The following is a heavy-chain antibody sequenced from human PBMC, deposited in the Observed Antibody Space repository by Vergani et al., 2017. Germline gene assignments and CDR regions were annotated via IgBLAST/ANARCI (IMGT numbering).Heavy chain of an antibody. CDR2: INQDGSEK. CDR1: GFIFSHYW. J-gene: IGHJ6*03. CDR3: AKQYYYYYYMDV. Sequence: EVQLVESGGGLVQPGGSLRLSCAASGFIFSHYWMSWVRQAPGKGLEWVANINQDGSEKYYVDSVKGRFTISRDNAKNSLYLQMNSLRAEDTALYYCAKQYYYYYYMDVWGKGTTVTVSS. V-gene: IGHV3-7*01.